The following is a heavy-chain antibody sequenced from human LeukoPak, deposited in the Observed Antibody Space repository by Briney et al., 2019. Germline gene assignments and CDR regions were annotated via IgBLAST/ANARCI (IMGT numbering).Heavy chain of an antibody. CDR1: GGTFSSDT. CDR3: ARGSDYDSSGEIDY. J-gene: IGHJ4*02. V-gene: IGHV1-69*02. Sequence: GASVKVSCKASGGTFSSDTISWVRQAPGQGLEWMGRIIPILGIANYAQKFQGRVTITADKSTSTAYMELSSPRSEDTAVYYCARGSDYDSSGEIDYWGQGTLVTVSS. D-gene: IGHD3-22*01. CDR2: IIPILGIA.